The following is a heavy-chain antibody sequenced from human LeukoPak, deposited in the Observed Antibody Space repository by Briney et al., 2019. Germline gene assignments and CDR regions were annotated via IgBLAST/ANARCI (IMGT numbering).Heavy chain of an antibody. V-gene: IGHV1-8*03. D-gene: IGHD5-12*01. CDR3: ARSSESGSFDY. CDR2: MNPNSGNT. Sequence: ASVKVSCKASGYTFTSYYMHWVRQATGQGLEWMGWMNPNSGNTGYAQKFQGRVTITRNTSISTAYMELSSLRSEDTAVYYCARSSESGSFDYWGQGTLVTVSS. J-gene: IGHJ4*02. CDR1: GYTFTSYY.